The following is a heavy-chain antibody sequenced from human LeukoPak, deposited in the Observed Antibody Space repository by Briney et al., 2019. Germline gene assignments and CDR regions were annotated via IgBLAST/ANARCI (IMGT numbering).Heavy chain of an antibody. CDR3: ARVGAMYYYGSEPHWFDP. J-gene: IGHJ5*02. CDR2: IYYSGST. CDR1: DGSISSYY. Sequence: SETLSLTCTVSDGSISSYYGSWIRQPPGKGLEWIGYIYYSGSTNYNPSLKSRVTISVDTSKNQFSLKLSSVTAADTAVYYCARVGAMYYYGSEPHWFDPWGQGTLVTVSS. V-gene: IGHV4-59*01. D-gene: IGHD3-10*01.